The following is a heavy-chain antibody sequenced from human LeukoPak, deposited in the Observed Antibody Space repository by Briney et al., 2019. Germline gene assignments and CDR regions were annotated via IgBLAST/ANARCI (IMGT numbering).Heavy chain of an antibody. J-gene: IGHJ4*02. CDR2: INGNGVGA. Sequence: GGSLRLSCVGSGFTFRSYVMTWVRQAPGKGLEWVSGINGNGVGAFHADSVKGRFTISRDNSKNTLFLQMNSLRVEDTAVYFCAKDLPRTDNSGSYYWGQGILVTVSS. V-gene: IGHV3-23*01. D-gene: IGHD6-19*01. CDR3: AKDLPRTDNSGSYY. CDR1: GFTFRSYV.